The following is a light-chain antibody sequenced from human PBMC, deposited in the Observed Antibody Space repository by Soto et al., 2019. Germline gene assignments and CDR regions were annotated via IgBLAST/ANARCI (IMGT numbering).Light chain of an antibody. V-gene: IGLV2-14*01. Sequence: QSVLTQPASVSGSPGQSITTSYTGTSSDVGPYNYVSWYQQYPGKAPKLMIYEVSNRPSGVSNRFSGSKSGNTASLTISGLQAEDEFDYYYSTYISSSSPYVFGTGTKVTVL. J-gene: IGLJ1*01. CDR1: SSDVGPYNY. CDR2: EVS. CDR3: STYISSSSPYV.